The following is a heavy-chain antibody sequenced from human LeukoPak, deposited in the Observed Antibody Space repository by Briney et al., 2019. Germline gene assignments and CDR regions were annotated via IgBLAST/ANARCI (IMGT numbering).Heavy chain of an antibody. Sequence: KPSETLSLTCTVSGASINTYYWSWIRQPPGKGLEWIGYIYYSGTTSYNPSLKTRVTISIDTSKNQFSLKLSSVTAADTAVYYCARTAYARFFDLWGRGTLVTVSS. CDR3: ARTAYARFFDL. CDR1: GASINTYY. J-gene: IGHJ2*01. CDR2: IYYSGTT. D-gene: IGHD2-21*01. V-gene: IGHV4-59*01.